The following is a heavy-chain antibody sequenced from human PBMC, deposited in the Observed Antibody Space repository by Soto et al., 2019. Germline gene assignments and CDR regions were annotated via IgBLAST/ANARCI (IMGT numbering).Heavy chain of an antibody. Sequence: SSVKVSCKASGYTFTSYYMHWVRQAPGQGLEWMGIINPSGGSTSYAQKFQGRVTMTRDTSTSTVYMELSSLRSEDTAVYYCARDFYRGYSGYDQTLYYFYYYGMDVWGQGTTVTVSS. CDR3: ARDFYRGYSGYDQTLYYFYYYGMDV. CDR1: GYTFTSYY. D-gene: IGHD5-12*01. J-gene: IGHJ6*02. V-gene: IGHV1-46*01. CDR2: INPSGGST.